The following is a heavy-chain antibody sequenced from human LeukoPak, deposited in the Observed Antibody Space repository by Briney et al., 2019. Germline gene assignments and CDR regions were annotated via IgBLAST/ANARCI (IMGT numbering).Heavy chain of an antibody. CDR3: ARSPGITIFGVVITNNWFDP. Sequence: PSETLSLTCTVSGGSISSYYWSWIRQPPGKGLEWIGYIYYSGSTNHNPSLKSRVTISVDTSKNQCSLKLSSVTAANTAVYYCARSPGITIFGVVITNNWFDPWGQGTLVTVSS. CDR1: GGSISSYY. V-gene: IGHV4-59*01. J-gene: IGHJ5*02. D-gene: IGHD3-3*01. CDR2: IYYSGST.